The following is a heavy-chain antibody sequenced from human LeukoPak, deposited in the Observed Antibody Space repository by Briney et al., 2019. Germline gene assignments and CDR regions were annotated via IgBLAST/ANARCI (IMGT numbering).Heavy chain of an antibody. J-gene: IGHJ4*02. Sequence: ASVKVSCKASGYTFTGYYMHWVRQAPGQGLEWMGWINPNSGGTNYAQKFQGRVTMTRDTSISTAYMELSRLRSDDTAVYYCARENPYYYGSYDYWGQGTLVTVSS. CDR3: ARENPYYYGSYDY. V-gene: IGHV1-2*02. CDR1: GYTFTGYY. CDR2: INPNSGGT. D-gene: IGHD3-10*01.